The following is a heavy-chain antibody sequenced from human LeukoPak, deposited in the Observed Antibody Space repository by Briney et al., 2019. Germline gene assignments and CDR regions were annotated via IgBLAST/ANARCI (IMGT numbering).Heavy chain of an antibody. J-gene: IGHJ4*02. D-gene: IGHD6-13*01. CDR1: VDSLISSLYY. CDR3: ARRGGLPPYSSSWYFDY. V-gene: IGHV4-39*01. Sequence: SEALSLTCTVSVDSLISSLYYWGWFRQPPVDGLDYLGNIYYTGTTYYNPSLKSRVTISVDTSKTKFSLRLSSVTAADTAAYYCARRGGLPPYSSSWYFDYWGQGTLVTVSS. CDR2: IYYTGTT.